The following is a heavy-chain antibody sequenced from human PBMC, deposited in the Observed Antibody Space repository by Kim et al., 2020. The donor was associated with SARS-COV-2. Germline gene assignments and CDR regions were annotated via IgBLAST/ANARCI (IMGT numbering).Heavy chain of an antibody. J-gene: IGHJ4*02. V-gene: IGHV7-4-1*02. CDR2: INTNTGNP. Sequence: ASVKVSCKASGYTFTSYAMNWVRQAPGQGLEWMGWINTNTGNPTYAQGFTGRFVFSLDTSVSTAYLQISSLKAEDTAVYYCARLDSSSWLRGYNWNDVGQDYWGQGTLVTVSS. CDR3: ARLDSSSWLRGYNWNDVGQDY. CDR1: GYTFTSYA. D-gene: IGHD1-20*01.